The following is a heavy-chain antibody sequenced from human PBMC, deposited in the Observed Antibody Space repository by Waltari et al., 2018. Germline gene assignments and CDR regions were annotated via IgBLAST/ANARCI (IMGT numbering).Heavy chain of an antibody. J-gene: IGHJ4*02. CDR3: AKDREYYDSSGPFDY. CDR2: ISGSGGST. Sequence: EVQLLESGGGLVQPGGSLRLSCAASGFTFSSYAMSWVRQAPGKGLEWVSAISGSGGSTYDADSVKGRFTISRDNSKNTLYLQMNSLRAEDTAVYYCAKDREYYDSSGPFDYWGQGTLVTVSS. V-gene: IGHV3-23*01. CDR1: GFTFSSYA. D-gene: IGHD3-22*01.